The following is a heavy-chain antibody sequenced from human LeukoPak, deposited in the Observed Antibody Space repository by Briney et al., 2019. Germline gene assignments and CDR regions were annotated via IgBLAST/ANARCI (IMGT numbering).Heavy chain of an antibody. CDR3: VRGARGSRSGFDY. V-gene: IGHV3-48*04. Sequence: GGSLRLSCAASGFTFSSYAMSWVRQAPGKGLEWISYISGSGATIYYAAYVKGRFTITRDNTKNSLYMQMNDLRSGDTAVYYCVRGARGSRSGFDYWGQGTLVTVSS. J-gene: IGHJ4*02. CDR1: GFTFSSYA. D-gene: IGHD3-10*01. CDR2: ISGSGATI.